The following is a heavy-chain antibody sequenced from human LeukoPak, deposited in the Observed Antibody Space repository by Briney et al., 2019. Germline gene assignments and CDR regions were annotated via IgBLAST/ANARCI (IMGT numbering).Heavy chain of an antibody. CDR1: GGSISSGGYS. CDR3: ARTAGIAAAGTRGVNWFDP. Sequence: SETLSLTCAVSGGSISSGGYSWSWIRQPPGKGLEWIGYIYHSGSTYYNPSLKSRVTISVDRSKNQFSLKLSSVPAADTAVYYCARTAGIAAAGTRGVNWFDPWGQGTLVTVSS. J-gene: IGHJ5*02. D-gene: IGHD6-13*01. V-gene: IGHV4-30-2*01. CDR2: IYHSGST.